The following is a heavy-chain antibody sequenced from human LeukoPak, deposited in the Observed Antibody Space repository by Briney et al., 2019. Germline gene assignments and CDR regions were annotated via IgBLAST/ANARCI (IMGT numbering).Heavy chain of an antibody. V-gene: IGHV1-8*01. CDR2: MNTNSGYS. J-gene: IGHJ3*02. Sequence: SVNVSFKASGYTFTSYVFNWVRQASGQGGEWMGWMNTNSGYSGYAQKFQGRVTMTTNTSISTAYMELSSLRSEDTDVYYCASAVETRWGAFDIWGQGTMVNV. CDR3: ASAVETRWGAFDI. D-gene: IGHD4-23*01. CDR1: GYTFTSYV.